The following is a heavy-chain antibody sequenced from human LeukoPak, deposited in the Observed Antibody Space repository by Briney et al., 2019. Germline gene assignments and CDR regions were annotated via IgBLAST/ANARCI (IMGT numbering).Heavy chain of an antibody. Sequence: ASVKVSCKASGYTFTSYGISWVRQAPRQGLEWMGWISAYNGNTNYAQKLQGRVTMTTDTSTSTAYMELRSLRSDDTAVYYCAREPLLLWFGELTPPDYWGQGTLVTVSS. CDR1: GYTFTSYG. CDR2: ISAYNGNT. J-gene: IGHJ4*02. D-gene: IGHD3-10*01. V-gene: IGHV1-18*01. CDR3: AREPLLLWFGELTPPDY.